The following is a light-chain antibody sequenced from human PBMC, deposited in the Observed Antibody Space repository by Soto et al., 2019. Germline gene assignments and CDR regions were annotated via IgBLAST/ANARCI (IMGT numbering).Light chain of an antibody. V-gene: IGKV3-20*01. CDR3: QHYGSYTPKYS. J-gene: IGKJ2*03. CDR2: DAF. Sequence: EIVLTQSPGTLSLSPGERATLSCRASQSVSSSSLASYQHKPGQAPRILIYDAFSRATDIPDKFSGSGSGTDFTLNISRVEPEDFAVYYCQHYGSYTPKYSVGQGTKLEI. CDR1: QSVSSSS.